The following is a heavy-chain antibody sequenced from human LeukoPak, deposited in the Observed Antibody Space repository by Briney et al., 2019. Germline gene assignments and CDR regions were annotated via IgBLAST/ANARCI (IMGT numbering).Heavy chain of an antibody. V-gene: IGHV4-59*12. D-gene: IGHD6-13*01. CDR3: ARGGDRSSWSIDY. Sequence: SETLSLTCSVSGGSIINDYWNWIRQPPGKGLEWIGYIYYTGNMLYSPPLKSRVTISVDTSKNQFSPKLKSVTAADTAVYYCARGGDRSSWSIDYWGQGTLVTVSS. CDR2: IYYTGNM. CDR1: GGSIINDY. J-gene: IGHJ4*02.